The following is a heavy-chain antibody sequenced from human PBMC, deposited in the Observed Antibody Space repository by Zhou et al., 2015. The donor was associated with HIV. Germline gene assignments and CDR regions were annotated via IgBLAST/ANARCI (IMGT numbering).Heavy chain of an antibody. CDR3: ARSNMNYDYALDL. CDR1: GGTFSSTYA. V-gene: IGHV1-69*01. CDR2: IIPISGPA. J-gene: IGHJ3*01. D-gene: IGHD3-16*01. Sequence: QVQLVQSGAEVKKPGSSVKVSCKASGGTFSSTYAITWVRQAPGQGLEWMGGIIPISGPAFYAQNFQGRVTITADESSSTAYMELSSLKSEDRAVYYCARSNMNYDYALDLWGQGTKVIVS.